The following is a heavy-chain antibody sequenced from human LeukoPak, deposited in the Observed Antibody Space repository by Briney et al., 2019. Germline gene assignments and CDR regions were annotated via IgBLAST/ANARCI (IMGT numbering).Heavy chain of an antibody. D-gene: IGHD4-17*01. CDR1: GYFISSGYY. CDR3: ASVTSTADYYYYYMDV. CDR2: IYHSGST. Sequence: SETLSLTCTVSGYFISSGYYWGWIRQPPGKGLEWIGNIYHSGSTYYNPSLKSRVTISVDTSKNQFSLKLSSVTAADTAVYYCASVTSTADYYYYYMDVWGKGTTVTVSS. V-gene: IGHV4-38-2*02. J-gene: IGHJ6*03.